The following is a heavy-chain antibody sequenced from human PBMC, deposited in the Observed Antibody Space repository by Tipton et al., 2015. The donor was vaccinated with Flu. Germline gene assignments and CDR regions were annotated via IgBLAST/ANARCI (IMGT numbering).Heavy chain of an antibody. Sequence: SLRLSCVASGFTFSNYGLHWVRQAPGKRLEWVALIRHCVTNTYYVDSVRGRFTISRDNSKNTVYLQMNNLRGEDTAVYYCAKDNDPSNVPHYWGQGTLVTVSS. J-gene: IGHJ4*02. D-gene: IGHD1-1*01. CDR1: GFTFSNYG. CDR2: IRHCVTNT. V-gene: IGHV3-30*02. CDR3: AKDNDPSNVPHY.